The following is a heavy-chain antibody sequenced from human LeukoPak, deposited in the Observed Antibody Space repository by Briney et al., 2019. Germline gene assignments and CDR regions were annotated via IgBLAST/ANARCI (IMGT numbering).Heavy chain of an antibody. CDR1: GYTFTGFP. V-gene: IGHV1-2*02. Sequence: ASVKVSCKASGYTFTGFPIHWVRQAPGQGLEWMGWISPSSGVATYSQKFQGRVTMTRDTSVTTAYMEMSGLTSADTAVYYCAKVRGYSYGPHYYYDSWGQGTLVLVSS. J-gene: IGHJ4*02. D-gene: IGHD5-18*01. CDR2: ISPSSGVA. CDR3: AKVRGYSYGPHYYYDS.